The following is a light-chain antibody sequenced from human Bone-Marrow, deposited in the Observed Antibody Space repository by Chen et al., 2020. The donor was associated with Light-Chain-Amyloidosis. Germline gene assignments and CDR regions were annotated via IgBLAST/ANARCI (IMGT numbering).Light chain of an antibody. V-gene: IGLV3-21*02. Sequence: SYVLTQPSSVSVAPGQTATIACGGNNIGSTRVHWYQQTPGQAPLLVVYDDSDRPSGIPERWSGSNSGNTATLTISRVEAGDEADYYCQVWDSSSDRPVFGGGTKLTVL. J-gene: IGLJ3*02. CDR1: NIGSTR. CDR2: DDS. CDR3: QVWDSSSDRPV.